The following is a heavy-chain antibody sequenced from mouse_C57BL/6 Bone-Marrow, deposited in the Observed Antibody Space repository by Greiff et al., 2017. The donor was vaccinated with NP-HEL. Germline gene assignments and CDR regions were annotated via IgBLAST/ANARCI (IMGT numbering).Heavy chain of an antibody. CDR1: GYTFTSYW. J-gene: IGHJ1*03. CDR2: IDPNSGGT. V-gene: IGHV1-72*01. CDR3: ARERIYYYGSSAV. Sequence: VQLQQPGAELVKPGASVKLSCKASGYTFTSYWMHWVKQRPGRGLEWIGRIDPNSGGTKYNEKFKSKATLTVDKPSSTAYMQLSSLTSEDSAVYYCARERIYYYGSSAVWGTGTTVTVSS. D-gene: IGHD1-1*01.